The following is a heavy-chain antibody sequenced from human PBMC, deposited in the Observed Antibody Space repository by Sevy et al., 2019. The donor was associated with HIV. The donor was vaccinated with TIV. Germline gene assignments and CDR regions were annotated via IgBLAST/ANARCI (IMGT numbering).Heavy chain of an antibody. D-gene: IGHD5-12*01. Sequence: GGSLRLSCAASGFTFSSYAMSWVRQAPGKGLEWVSAISGSGGSTYYADSVKGRFTISRDNAKNTLYLQMNSLRAEDTAVYYCAKASNPVAQWLRTQTYYFDYWGQGTLVTVSS. CDR3: AKASNPVAQWLRTQTYYFDY. CDR2: ISGSGGST. V-gene: IGHV3-23*01. J-gene: IGHJ4*02. CDR1: GFTFSSYA.